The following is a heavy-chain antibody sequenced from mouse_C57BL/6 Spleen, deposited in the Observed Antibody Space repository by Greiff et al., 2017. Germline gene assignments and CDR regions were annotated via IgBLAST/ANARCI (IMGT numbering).Heavy chain of an antibody. J-gene: IGHJ3*01. V-gene: IGHV1-55*01. D-gene: IGHD2-10*01. CDR1: GYTFTSYW. CDR2: IYPGSGST. Sequence: VQLQQPGAELVKPGASVKMSCKASGYTFTSYWITWVKQRPGQGLEWIGDIYPGSGSTNYNEKFKSKATLTVDTSSSTAYMQLSSLTSEDSAVYYCARGIPTQGWFAYWGQGTLVTVSA. CDR3: ARGIPTQGWFAY.